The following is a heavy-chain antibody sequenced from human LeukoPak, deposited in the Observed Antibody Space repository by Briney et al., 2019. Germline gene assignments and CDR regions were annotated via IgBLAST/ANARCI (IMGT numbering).Heavy chain of an antibody. D-gene: IGHD3-10*01. Sequence: GGSLRLSCAASGFTFRSYGMHWVRQAPGKGLEWVSSISGSSYYIYYADSVKGRFTISRDNSKNTLYLQMNSLRAEVTAVYYCAKGDNYYGSGSYPDYWGQGTLVTVSS. V-gene: IGHV3-21*01. CDR1: GFTFRSYG. J-gene: IGHJ4*02. CDR2: ISGSSYYI. CDR3: AKGDNYYGSGSYPDY.